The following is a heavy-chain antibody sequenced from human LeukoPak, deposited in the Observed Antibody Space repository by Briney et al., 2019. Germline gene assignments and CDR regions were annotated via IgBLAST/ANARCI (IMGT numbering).Heavy chain of an antibody. D-gene: IGHD1-26*01. Sequence: SETLSLTCAVSGYSISSGYYWGWIRQPPGKGLEWIGNIYHSGSTYYNPSLKSRVTISVDTSKNQFSLKLSSVTAADTAVYYCARMAYSGSYYFDYWGQGTLVTVSS. CDR2: IYHSGST. J-gene: IGHJ4*02. CDR3: ARMAYSGSYYFDY. CDR1: GYSISSGYY. V-gene: IGHV4-38-2*01.